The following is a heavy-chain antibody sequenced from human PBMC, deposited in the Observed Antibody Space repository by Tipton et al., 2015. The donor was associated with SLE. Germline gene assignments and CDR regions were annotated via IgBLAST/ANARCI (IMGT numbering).Heavy chain of an antibody. V-gene: IGHV4-34*09. Sequence: TLSLTCAVYGGSFNDYYWSWIRQPPGKGLEWIGEVTQSGATNYNPSLKSRLTMSADTSKNQISLKLSSVSAADTAVYYRVRGPKDVWGQGTTVTVSS. J-gene: IGHJ6*02. CDR3: VRGPKDV. CDR1: GGSFNDYY. CDR2: VTQSGAT.